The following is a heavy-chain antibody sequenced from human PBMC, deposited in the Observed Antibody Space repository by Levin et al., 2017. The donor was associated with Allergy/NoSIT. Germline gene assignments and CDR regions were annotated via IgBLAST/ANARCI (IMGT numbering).Heavy chain of an antibody. Sequence: SGGSLRLSCTASGFSVSDYMMHWVRQAPGKGLEWVAVTSDDGGNGYYADSVKGRFTISRDHSNNTLYLQMNSLRPEDTAVYYCARDLPPYSGSYHFEYWGQGTLVTVSS. CDR1: GFSVSDYM. J-gene: IGHJ4*02. D-gene: IGHD1-26*01. CDR2: TSDDGGNG. CDR3: ARDLPPYSGSYHFEY. V-gene: IGHV3-30-3*01.